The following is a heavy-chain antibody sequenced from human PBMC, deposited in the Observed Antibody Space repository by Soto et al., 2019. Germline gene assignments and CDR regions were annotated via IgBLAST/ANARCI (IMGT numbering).Heavy chain of an antibody. CDR3: ARDNGYGHFDS. Sequence: SETLSLTCTVSGASISSGRPYWSWIRQHPGKGLEWIGYMFYSGSTYYHPSLKSRVNISADTSKNQFSLRLTSVTPADTAVYYCARDNGYGHFDSWGQGTLVTVSS. J-gene: IGHJ4*02. CDR1: GASISSGRPY. D-gene: IGHD5-12*01. V-gene: IGHV4-31*03. CDR2: MFYSGST.